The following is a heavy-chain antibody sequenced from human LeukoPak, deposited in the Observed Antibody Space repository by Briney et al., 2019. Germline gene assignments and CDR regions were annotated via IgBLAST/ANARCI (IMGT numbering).Heavy chain of an antibody. D-gene: IGHD6-13*01. J-gene: IGHJ4*02. V-gene: IGHV3-30*03. CDR1: GFTFRSYG. CDR3: ARDPRSSWYFDY. CDR2: ISYDGSNK. Sequence: GGSLRLSCAASGFTFRSYGMHWVRQAPGKGLEWVAVISYDGSNKYYADSVKGRFTISRDNSKNTLYLQMNSLRGEDTAVYYCARDPRSSWYFDYWGQGTLVTVSS.